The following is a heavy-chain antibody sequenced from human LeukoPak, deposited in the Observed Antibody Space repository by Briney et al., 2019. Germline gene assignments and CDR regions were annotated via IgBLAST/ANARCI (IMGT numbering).Heavy chain of an antibody. J-gene: IGHJ4*02. V-gene: IGHV3-23*01. CDR3: AKRRGSWYSFFDY. CDR1: GFTFSSYA. CDR2: ISGSGGST. Sequence: GGSLRLSCAASGFTFSSYAMSWVRQAPGKGLQWVSAISGSGGSTYYADSVKGRFTISRDNSKNTLYLQMNSLRAEDTAVYYCAKRRGSWYSFFDYWGQGTLVTVSS. D-gene: IGHD6-13*01.